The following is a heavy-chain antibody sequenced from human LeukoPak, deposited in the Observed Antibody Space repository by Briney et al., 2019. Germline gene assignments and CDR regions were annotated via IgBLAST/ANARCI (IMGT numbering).Heavy chain of an antibody. Sequence: ASVKVSCKASGGTFSSYAISWVRQAPGQGLEWMGGIIPIFGTANYAQKFQGRVTITADESTSTAYMELSSLRSEDTAVYYCARVSYDILTGSFSIGFDPWGQGTLVTVSS. V-gene: IGHV1-69*13. D-gene: IGHD3-9*01. CDR1: GGTFSSYA. CDR3: ARVSYDILTGSFSIGFDP. J-gene: IGHJ5*02. CDR2: IIPIFGTA.